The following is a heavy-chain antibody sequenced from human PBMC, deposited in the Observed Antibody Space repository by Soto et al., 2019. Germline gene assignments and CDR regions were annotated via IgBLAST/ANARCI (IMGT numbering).Heavy chain of an antibody. D-gene: IGHD3-22*01. V-gene: IGHV5-51*01. J-gene: IGHJ3*02. CDR3: AATYYYDSSGRGGHALDI. CDR2: IYPGDSDT. Sequence: GESLKISCKGSGYSFTSYWIGWVRQMPGKGLEWMGIIYPGDSDTRYSPSFQGQVTISADKSISTAYLQWSSLKASDTAMYYCAATYYYDSSGRGGHALDIWGQGTMVTVSS. CDR1: GYSFTSYW.